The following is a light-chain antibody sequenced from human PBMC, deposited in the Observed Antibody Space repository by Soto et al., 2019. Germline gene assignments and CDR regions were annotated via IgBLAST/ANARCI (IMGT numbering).Light chain of an antibody. CDR2: AAS. J-gene: IGKJ3*01. Sequence: EIVLTQSPGTLSLSPGERATLSCRASQSLSTNSLAWYQQKPGQTPRLLIYAASTRDTDIPDRFNGSGSGTDFALTISRLEPEDFALYYCQQHDASPLTFGPGTKVDIK. CDR1: QSLSTNS. CDR3: QQHDASPLT. V-gene: IGKV3-20*01.